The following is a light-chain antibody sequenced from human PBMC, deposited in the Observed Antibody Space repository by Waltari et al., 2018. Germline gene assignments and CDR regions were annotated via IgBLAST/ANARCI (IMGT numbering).Light chain of an antibody. V-gene: IGLV2-23*01. CDR1: SSDVGNYNF. CDR2: EDT. Sequence: QSALTQPASVSGSPGQPITISCTGTSSDVGNYNFVSWYQHHPGKAPRLMIYEDTKRHSGVSNRFSGSKSGNTASLTISGLQAEDEADYYCCSYTDSTTLVFGGGTGLTVL. CDR3: CSYTDSTTLV. J-gene: IGLJ2*01.